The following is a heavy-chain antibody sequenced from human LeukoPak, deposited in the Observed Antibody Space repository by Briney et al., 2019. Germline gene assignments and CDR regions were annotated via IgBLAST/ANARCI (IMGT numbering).Heavy chain of an antibody. CDR2: IIPIFGTA. D-gene: IGHD6-13*01. V-gene: IGHV1-69*05. Sequence: VASVKVSCKASGYTFTGYYMHWVRQAPGQGLEWMGRIIPIFGTANYAQKFQGRVTITTDESTSTAYMELSSLRSEDTAVYYCARDPNHIAANWFDPWGQGTLVTASS. CDR1: GYTFTGYY. CDR3: ARDPNHIAANWFDP. J-gene: IGHJ5*02.